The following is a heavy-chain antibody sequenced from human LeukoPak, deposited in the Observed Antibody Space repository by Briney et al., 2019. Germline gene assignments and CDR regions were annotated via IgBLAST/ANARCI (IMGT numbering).Heavy chain of an antibody. J-gene: IGHJ4*02. CDR1: GGSVSSADYY. CDR3: VRDRELTY. Sequence: SETLSLTCTVSGGSVSSADYYWSWIRHPPGKALEWIGYIYHTGSNNYKYPLKSRVTISLDTSKNRFSLKLTSVTAADTAVYYCVRDRELTYWGQGILVTASS. CDR2: IYHTGSN. V-gene: IGHV4-61*08. D-gene: IGHD3-10*01.